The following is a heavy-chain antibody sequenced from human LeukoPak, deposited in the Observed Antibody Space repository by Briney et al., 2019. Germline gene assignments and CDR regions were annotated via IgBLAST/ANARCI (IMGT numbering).Heavy chain of an antibody. V-gene: IGHV3-21*01. CDR1: GFTFTTYS. J-gene: IGHJ4*02. CDR2: ISSSSSYI. D-gene: IGHD2-2*01. CDR3: ARVMPTLDY. Sequence: PGGSLRLSCAASGFTFTTYSMNWVRQAPGKGLEWVSSISSSSSYINYADSVKGRFTISKDNAKNSLYLQMNSLRAEDTAVYYCARVMPTLDYWGQGTLVTVSS.